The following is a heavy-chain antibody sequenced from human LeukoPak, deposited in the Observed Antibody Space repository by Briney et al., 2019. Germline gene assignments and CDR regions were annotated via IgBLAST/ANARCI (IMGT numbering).Heavy chain of an antibody. D-gene: IGHD1-1*01. Sequence: GSVSVSCKLSGYALTELSMHWVRQAPGEGGEWMGGFYPEDGETIYARKYQGRVTLTEETAKNTSYLELSSLTSEDTAVYYCLTVLYGRPWNPVGGGGLWGQGTLATVSS. CDR3: LTVLYGRPWNPVGGGGL. V-gene: IGHV1-24*01. J-gene: IGHJ4*02. CDR1: GYALTELS. CDR2: FYPEDGET.